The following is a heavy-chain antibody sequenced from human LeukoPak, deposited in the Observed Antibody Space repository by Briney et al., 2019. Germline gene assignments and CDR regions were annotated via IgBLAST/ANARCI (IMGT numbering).Heavy chain of an antibody. D-gene: IGHD3-22*01. CDR2: IYYSGST. V-gene: IGHV4-39*07. J-gene: IGHJ4*02. Sequence: SETPSLTCTVSGGPISSSSYYWGWIRQPPGKGLEWIGSIYYSGSTYYNPSLKSRVTISVDTSKNQFSLKLSSVTAADTAVYYCARDLKYYDSRPLDYWGQGTLVTVSS. CDR3: ARDLKYYDSRPLDY. CDR1: GGPISSSSYY.